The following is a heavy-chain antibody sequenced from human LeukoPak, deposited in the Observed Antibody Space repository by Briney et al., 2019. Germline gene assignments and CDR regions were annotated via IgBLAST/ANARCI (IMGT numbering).Heavy chain of an antibody. CDR3: ARDHNYAFDN. J-gene: IGHJ4*02. CDR1: GFTFSSYG. CDR2: ISYDGSNK. Sequence: GGSLRLSCAASGFTFSSYGTHWVRQAPGKGLEWVAVISYDGSNKYYADSVMGRFTISRDNSKNTLYLQMNSLRVEDTAVYYCARDHNYAFDNWGQGTLVTVSS. V-gene: IGHV3-30*03. D-gene: IGHD1-1*01.